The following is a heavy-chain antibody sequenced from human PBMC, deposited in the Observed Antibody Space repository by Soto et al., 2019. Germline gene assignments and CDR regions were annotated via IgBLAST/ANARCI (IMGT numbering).Heavy chain of an antibody. V-gene: IGHV1-8*02. CDR3: ARGLKRGRAFDI. J-gene: IGHJ3*02. CDR1: GYTFTSYY. CDR2: MNPNSGNT. Sequence: ASVKVSCKASGYTFTSYYMHWVRQATGQGLEWMGWMNPNSGNTGYAQKFQGRVTMTRNTSISTAYMELSSLRSEDTAVYYCARGLKRGRAFDIWGQGTMVTVSS.